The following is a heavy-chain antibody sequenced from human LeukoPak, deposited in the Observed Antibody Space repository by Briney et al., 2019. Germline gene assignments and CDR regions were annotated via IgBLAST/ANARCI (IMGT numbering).Heavy chain of an antibody. J-gene: IGHJ3*02. CDR2: IGTAGDT. D-gene: IGHD5-12*01. CDR3: ARGARYESAFDI. CDR1: GFTFSTSD. V-gene: IGHV3-13*01. Sequence: GGSLRLSCAASGFTFSTSDMHWVPQATGKGLKWVSAIGTAGDTYYPGSVKGRFTISRENAKNSLYLQMNSLRAGDTAVYYCARGARYESAFDIWGQGTMVTVSS.